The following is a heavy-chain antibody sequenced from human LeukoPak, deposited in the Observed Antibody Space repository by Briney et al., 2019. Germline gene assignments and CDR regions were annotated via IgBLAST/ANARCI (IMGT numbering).Heavy chain of an antibody. CDR1: GGSISSYL. CDR3: ARDWADSSGWYGHWFDP. D-gene: IGHD6-19*01. Sequence: SETLSLTCSVSGGSISSYLWSWIRQPAGKGLEWIGRIDTSGSTNYNPSLKSRVTVSVATSKNQFSLKLTSATAADTAVYYCARDWADSSGWYGHWFDPWGQGTLVTVSS. J-gene: IGHJ5*02. CDR2: IDTSGST. V-gene: IGHV4-4*07.